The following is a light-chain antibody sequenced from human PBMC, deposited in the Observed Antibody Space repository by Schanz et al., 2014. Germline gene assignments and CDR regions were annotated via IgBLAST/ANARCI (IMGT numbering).Light chain of an antibody. CDR3: QQYNSYPIT. CDR2: SAS. J-gene: IGKJ5*01. Sequence: GDRVTITCRASQSISSWLAWYQQKPGRAPKLLIFSASSLESGVPSRFSGSGSGTEFTLTISRLQPDDFATYYCQQYNSYPITFGQGTRLEIK. CDR1: QSISSW. V-gene: IGKV1-5*01.